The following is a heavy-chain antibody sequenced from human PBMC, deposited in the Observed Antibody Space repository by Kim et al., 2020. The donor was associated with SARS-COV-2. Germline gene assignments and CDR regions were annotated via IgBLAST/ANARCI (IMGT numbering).Heavy chain of an antibody. CDR1: GYSFTSYW. CDR2: IDPSDSYT. Sequence: GESLKISCKGSGYSFTSYWISWVRQMPGKGLEWMGRIDPSDSYTNYSPSFQGHVTISADKSISTAYLQWSSLKASDTAMYYCARRHMVRGVIPSNWFDPWGQGTLVTVSS. V-gene: IGHV5-10-1*01. D-gene: IGHD3-10*01. J-gene: IGHJ5*02. CDR3: ARRHMVRGVIPSNWFDP.